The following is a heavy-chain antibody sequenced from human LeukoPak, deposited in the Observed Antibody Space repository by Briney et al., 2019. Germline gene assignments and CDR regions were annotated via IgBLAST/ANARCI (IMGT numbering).Heavy chain of an antibody. J-gene: IGHJ4*02. D-gene: IGHD4-17*01. CDR2: IYHSGST. Sequence: SETVSLTCTVSGYFISSGYYWGWIRQPPGKGLEWIGSIYHSGSTYYNPSLKSRVTISVDTSKNQFSLRLTSVTAADTAVYYCARVSDYGFDYWGQGTLVTVSS. V-gene: IGHV4-38-2*02. CDR1: GYFISSGYY. CDR3: ARVSDYGFDY.